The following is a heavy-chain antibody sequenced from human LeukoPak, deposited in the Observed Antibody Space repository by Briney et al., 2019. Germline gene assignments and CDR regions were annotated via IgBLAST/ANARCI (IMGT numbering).Heavy chain of an antibody. CDR2: IRSKAYGGTT. J-gene: IGHJ4*02. V-gene: IGHV3-49*04. CDR1: GFTFGDYA. Sequence: PGRSLRLSCTASGFTFGDYAMSWVRQAPGKGLEWVGFIRSKAYGGTTEYAASVKGRFTISRDGSKSIAYLQMNSLKTEDTAVYYCTRSYCSSTSCSSPTSDYWGQGTLVTVSS. D-gene: IGHD2-2*01. CDR3: TRSYCSSTSCSSPTSDY.